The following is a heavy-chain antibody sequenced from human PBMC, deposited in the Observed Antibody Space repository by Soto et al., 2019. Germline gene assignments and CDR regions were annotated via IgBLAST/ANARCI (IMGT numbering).Heavy chain of an antibody. Sequence: ASVKVSCKASGYTFTSYYMHWVRQAPGQGLEWMGIINPSGGSTSYAQKFQGRVTMTRDTSTSTVYMELSSLRSEDTAVYYCARAGPHRIFGVVNDFDYWGQGTLVTVSS. CDR2: INPSGGST. V-gene: IGHV1-46*01. J-gene: IGHJ4*02. CDR3: ARAGPHRIFGVVNDFDY. CDR1: GYTFTSYY. D-gene: IGHD3-3*01.